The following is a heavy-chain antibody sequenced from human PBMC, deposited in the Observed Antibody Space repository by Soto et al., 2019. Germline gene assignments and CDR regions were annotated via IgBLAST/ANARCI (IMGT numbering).Heavy chain of an antibody. CDR1: GGSFSGYY. D-gene: IGHD3-10*01. CDR2: INHSGST. Sequence: QVQLQQWGAGLLKPSETLCLTCAVYGGSFSGYYWSWIRQPPGKGLEWIGEINHSGSTNYNPSLKSRVTISVDTSKNQFSLKLSSVTAADTAVYYCASEYYYGSGSYDIWGQGTMVTVSS. CDR3: ASEYYYGSGSYDI. J-gene: IGHJ3*02. V-gene: IGHV4-34*01.